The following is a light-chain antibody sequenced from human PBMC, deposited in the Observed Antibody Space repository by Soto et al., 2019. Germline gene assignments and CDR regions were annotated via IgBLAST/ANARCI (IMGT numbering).Light chain of an antibody. CDR2: GNS. CDR1: SSNIGAGYD. Sequence: QSVLTQPPSVSGAPGQRVTISCTGSSSNIGAGYDVHWYQQLPGTAPKLLIYGNSNRPSGVPDRFSGSKSGTSASQAITGLQAEDEADYYCQSYDSSLSGGVFGTGTKVTVL. V-gene: IGLV1-40*01. CDR3: QSYDSSLSGGV. J-gene: IGLJ1*01.